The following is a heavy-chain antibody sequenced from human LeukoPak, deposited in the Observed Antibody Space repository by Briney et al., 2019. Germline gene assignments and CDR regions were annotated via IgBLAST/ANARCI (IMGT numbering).Heavy chain of an antibody. CDR1: GFTFSSYW. Sequence: GGSLRLSCAASGFTFSSYWMSWVRQAPGKGLEWVANIKKDGSEKYYVDSEKGRFTISRDNAKTSLYLQMNSLRAEDTAVYYCARDLSGVTGYTYGRGIDYWGQGTLVTVSS. CDR3: ARDLSGVTGYTYGRGIDY. CDR2: IKKDGSEK. V-gene: IGHV3-7*01. D-gene: IGHD5-18*01. J-gene: IGHJ4*02.